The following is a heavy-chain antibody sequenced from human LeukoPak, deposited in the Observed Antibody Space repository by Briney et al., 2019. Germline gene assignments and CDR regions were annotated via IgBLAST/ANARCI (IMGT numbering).Heavy chain of an antibody. CDR2: INNDGSST. J-gene: IGHJ4*02. CDR3: TLTKGYSSSLSLDY. CDR1: GFTFSTYW. Sequence: GGSLRLSSAASGFTFSTYWMHWVRQAPGNGLVWVSRINNDGSSTSYADSVKGRFTISRDNAKNTLYLQMNSLRAEDTAVYYCTLTKGYSSSLSLDYWGQGTLVTVSS. D-gene: IGHD6-6*01. V-gene: IGHV3-74*01.